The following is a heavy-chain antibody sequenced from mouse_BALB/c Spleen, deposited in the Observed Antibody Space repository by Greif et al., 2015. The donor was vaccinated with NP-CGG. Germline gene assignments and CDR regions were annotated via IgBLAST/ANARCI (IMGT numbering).Heavy chain of an antibody. CDR1: GFTFSSYT. J-gene: IGHJ3*01. V-gene: IGHV5-12-2*01. CDR2: ISNGGGST. Sequence: EVKLMESGGGLVQPGGSLKLSCAASGFTFSSYTMSWVRQTPEKRLEWVAYISNGGGSTYYPDTVKGRFTISRDNAKNTLYLQMSSLKSEDTAMYYCARHLDWDYWGQGTLVTVSA. D-gene: IGHD4-1*01. CDR3: ARHLDWDY.